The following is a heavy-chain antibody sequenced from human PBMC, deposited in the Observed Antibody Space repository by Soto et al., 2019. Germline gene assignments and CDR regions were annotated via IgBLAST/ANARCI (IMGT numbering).Heavy chain of an antibody. Sequence: QVQLVESGGGVVQPGRSLRLSCAASGFTFSSYGMHWVRQAPGKGLEWVAVIWYDGSNKYYADSVKGRFTISRDNSKNTLYLQMNSLRAEDTAVYYCARDERRRGVRPISFDYWGQGTLVTVSS. CDR2: IWYDGSNK. CDR3: ARDERRRGVRPISFDY. D-gene: IGHD3-10*01. CDR1: GFTFSSYG. J-gene: IGHJ4*02. V-gene: IGHV3-33*01.